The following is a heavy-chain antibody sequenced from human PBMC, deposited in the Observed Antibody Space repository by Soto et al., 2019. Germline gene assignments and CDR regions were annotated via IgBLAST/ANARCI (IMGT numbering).Heavy chain of an antibody. CDR1: GFTFSSYS. J-gene: IGHJ4*02. V-gene: IGHV3-21*01. Sequence: XGSLRLSCSASGFTFSSYSMNWVRQAPGKGLEWVSSISSSSSYIYYADSVKGRFTISRDNAKNSLYLQMNSLRAEDTAVYYCAREGPRDGYNFVVWGQGTLVTVSS. D-gene: IGHD5-12*01. CDR2: ISSSSSYI. CDR3: AREGPRDGYNFVV.